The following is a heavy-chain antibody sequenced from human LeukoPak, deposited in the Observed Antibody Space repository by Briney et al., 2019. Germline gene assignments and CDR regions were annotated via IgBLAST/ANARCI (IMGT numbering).Heavy chain of an antibody. CDR3: AKRHDILGGRYYFDY. CDR1: GFTVSSNY. CDR2: IYSGGNT. J-gene: IGHJ4*02. D-gene: IGHD3-16*01. Sequence: GGSLRLSCAASGFTVSSNYMNWVRQAPGKGLEWVSVIYSGGNTYYADSVKGRFTISRDNSKNTLYLQMNSLRAEDTAVYYCAKRHDILGGRYYFDYWGQGALVTVSS. V-gene: IGHV3-66*02.